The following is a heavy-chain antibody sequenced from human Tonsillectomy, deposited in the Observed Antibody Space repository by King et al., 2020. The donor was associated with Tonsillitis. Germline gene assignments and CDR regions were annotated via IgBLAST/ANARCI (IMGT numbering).Heavy chain of an antibody. CDR3: NTENLDRRNHFYYYGMDV. V-gene: IGHV3-15*01. Sequence: EVQLVESGGGLVKPGGSLRLSCAASGFTFTNAWMSWVRQVPGKGLEWVGRIKSDGGTTDYGAPVKGRFTISRDDSKNTLYLQMNSLKTEDTAVYFCNTENLDRRNHFYYYGMDVWGQGTTVTVSS. CDR1: GFTFTNAW. CDR2: IKSDGGTT. D-gene: IGHD1-1*01. J-gene: IGHJ6*02.